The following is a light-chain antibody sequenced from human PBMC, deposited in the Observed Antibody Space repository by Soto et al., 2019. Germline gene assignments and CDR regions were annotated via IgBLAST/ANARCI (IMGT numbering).Light chain of an antibody. V-gene: IGKV3-20*01. Sequence: EIVLTQSPGTLSLSPGERATLSCRASQSVSSSYLAWYQQKPGQAPRLLIYGVSSRATGIPDRFSGSGSGTDFTLTITRLEPEDFAVYYCQQYGSSRTIGQGTKVEIK. CDR1: QSVSSSY. J-gene: IGKJ1*01. CDR2: GVS. CDR3: QQYGSSRT.